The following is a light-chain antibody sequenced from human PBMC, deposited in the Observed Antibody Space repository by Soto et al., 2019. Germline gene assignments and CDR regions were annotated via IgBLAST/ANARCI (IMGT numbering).Light chain of an antibody. V-gene: IGKV3-20*01. CDR1: QSVSSY. Sequence: EIVLTQSPATLSLSPGERATLSCRASQSVSSYLAWYQQKPGQAPRLLIYGTSSRATGIPDRFSGSGSGTDFTLTISRLEPEDFAVYYCQQYGSSLWWTFGQGTKVDIK. CDR2: GTS. CDR3: QQYGSSLWWT. J-gene: IGKJ1*01.